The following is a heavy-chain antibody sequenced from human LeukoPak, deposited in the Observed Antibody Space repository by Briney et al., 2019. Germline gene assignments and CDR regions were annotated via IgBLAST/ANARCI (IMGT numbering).Heavy chain of an antibody. CDR2: IKSKTDGGTT. D-gene: IGHD3-22*01. Sequence: GGSLRLSCAASGFTFSNAWMSWVRQAPGKGLEWVGRIKSKTDGGTTDYAAPVKGRFTISRDDSKNTLYLQMNSLKTEDTAVYYCTTALDYYDSSGYYYVPGYYYMDVWGKGTTVTVSS. CDR1: GFTFSNAW. J-gene: IGHJ6*03. CDR3: TTALDYYDSSGYYYVPGYYYMDV. V-gene: IGHV3-15*01.